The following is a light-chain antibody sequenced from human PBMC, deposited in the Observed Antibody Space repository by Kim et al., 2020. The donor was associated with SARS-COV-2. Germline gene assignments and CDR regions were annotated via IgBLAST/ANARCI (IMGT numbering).Light chain of an antibody. CDR3: QSSDSSLSGPWV. CDR2: RDT. J-gene: IGLJ3*02. CDR1: RSNLGAASD. V-gene: IGLV1-40*03. Sequence: VAIFLPGGRSNLGAASDVPRYQQLPATAPNLLLFRDTNRPPGVPARFSGSQSGASASLAITGLPAEDEADYYCQSSDSSLSGPWVFGGGTQLTVL.